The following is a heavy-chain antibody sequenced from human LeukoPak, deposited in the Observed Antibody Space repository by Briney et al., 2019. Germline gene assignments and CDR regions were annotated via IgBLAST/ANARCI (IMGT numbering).Heavy chain of an antibody. D-gene: IGHD1-26*01. V-gene: IGHV1-18*01. J-gene: IGHJ3*01. CDR2: TSDYNGNR. CDR1: GHSLINYG. CDR3: ARARYAGSSTDAFDF. Sequence: ASVKVSCKASGHSLINYGISWVRQAAGQGLEWMGWTSDYNGNRNIDYAQKFQGRVTMTTDTSTSTAYMELRSLRSDDTAVYYCARARYAGSSTDAFDFWGQGTMVSVSS.